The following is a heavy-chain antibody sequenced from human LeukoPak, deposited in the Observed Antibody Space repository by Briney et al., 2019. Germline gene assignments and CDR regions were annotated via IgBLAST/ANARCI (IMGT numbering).Heavy chain of an antibody. Sequence: GGSLRLSCAASGFTFSSYSMNWVRQAPGEGLEWVSSISSSSSYIYYADSVKGRFTISRDNAKNSLYLQMNSLGAEDTAVYYCASFDTPIEYQLYPLPFYYYMDVWGKGTTVTVSS. V-gene: IGHV3-21*01. CDR3: ASFDTPIEYQLYPLPFYYYMDV. CDR1: GFTFSSYS. J-gene: IGHJ6*03. D-gene: IGHD2-2*01. CDR2: ISSSSSYI.